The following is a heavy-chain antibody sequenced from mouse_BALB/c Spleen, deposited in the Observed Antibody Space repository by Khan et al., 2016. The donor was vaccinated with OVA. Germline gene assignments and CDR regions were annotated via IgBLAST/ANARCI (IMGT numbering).Heavy chain of an antibody. V-gene: IGHV1-4*01. CDR1: GYTFTSYT. D-gene: IGHD2-10*02. Sequence: QVQLQQSGAELARPGASVKMSCKASGYTFTSYTMHWVKQRPGQGLEWIGYINPSSGYTNYNQKFKDKATLNADKSSSTAYMQLSSLTSEDSAVYYCTRKYGNYAAMDYWGQGTSVTVSS. CDR2: INPSSGYT. CDR3: TRKYGNYAAMDY. J-gene: IGHJ4*01.